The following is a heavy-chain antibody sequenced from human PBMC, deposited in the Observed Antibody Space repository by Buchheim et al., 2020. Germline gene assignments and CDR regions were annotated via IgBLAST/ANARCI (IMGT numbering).Heavy chain of an antibody. D-gene: IGHD1-14*01. CDR1: GFTFSSYG. Sequence: QVQLVESGGGVVQPGRSLRLSCAASGFTFSSYGMHWVRQAPGKGLEWVAVIWYDGSNKYYADSVKGRFTISRDNSTTTLYLQMNSLRAEDTAVYYCARNPSCSDLGYYYYGMDVWGQGTT. CDR2: IWYDGSNK. CDR3: ARNPSCSDLGYYYYGMDV. J-gene: IGHJ6*02. V-gene: IGHV3-33*01.